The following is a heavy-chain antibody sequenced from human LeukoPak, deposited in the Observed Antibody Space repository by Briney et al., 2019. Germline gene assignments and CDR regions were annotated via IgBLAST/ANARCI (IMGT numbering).Heavy chain of an antibody. J-gene: IGHJ5*02. CDR2: MNLNSGNT. Sequence: ASVKVSCKASGYTFPSYDINWVRQATGHGLEWLGWMNLNSGNTGDAQKFQGRVTMTRNTSISTAYMEMSSLRSEDTAVYYCARGRRSGRKENWFDPWGQGTLVTVSS. D-gene: IGHD3-10*01. CDR1: GYTFPSYD. V-gene: IGHV1-8*01. CDR3: ARGRRSGRKENWFDP.